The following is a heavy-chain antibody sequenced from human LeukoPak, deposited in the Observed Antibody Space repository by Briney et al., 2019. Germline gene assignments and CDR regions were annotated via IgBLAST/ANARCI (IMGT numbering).Heavy chain of an antibody. Sequence: ASVNVSCKASGYTFTGYYMHWVRQAPGQGLEWMGWINPNSGGTNYAQKFQGRVTMTRDTSISTAYMELSRLRSDDTAVYYCARGWDSSGQIPFFYWGQGTLVTVSS. V-gene: IGHV1-2*02. CDR3: ARGWDSSGQIPFFY. CDR1: GYTFTGYY. CDR2: INPNSGGT. J-gene: IGHJ4*02. D-gene: IGHD3-22*01.